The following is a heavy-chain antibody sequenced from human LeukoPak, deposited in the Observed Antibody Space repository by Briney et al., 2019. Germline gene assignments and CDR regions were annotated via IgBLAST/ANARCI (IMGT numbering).Heavy chain of an antibody. V-gene: IGHV4-59*01. CDR2: VYYSGGT. CDR1: GASISSYY. J-gene: IGHJ5*02. Sequence: KASETLSLTCTVSGASISSYYWAWVRQPPGKGLEWIGYVYYSGGTYYNPSLKSRVIISLDTSKNQFSLRLNSATAADTAIHYCARERGPNCNKDCLFDPWGQGTLVTVSS. CDR3: ARERGPNCNKDCLFDP. D-gene: IGHD2/OR15-2a*01.